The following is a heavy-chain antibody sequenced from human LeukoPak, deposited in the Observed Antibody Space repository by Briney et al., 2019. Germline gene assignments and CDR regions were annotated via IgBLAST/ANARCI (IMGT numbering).Heavy chain of an antibody. CDR2: IYWNDNK. Sequence: SGPTLVNPTQTLTLTCTFSGFSLSTSVMGVGWIRQPPGKALEWLALIYWNDNKGYSPSLKSRLTITKDTSKNQVVLTMTNMDPVDTATYYCAHRPDWGMFDSWGQGTLVTVSS. J-gene: IGHJ5*01. V-gene: IGHV2-5*01. CDR3: AHRPDWGMFDS. CDR1: GFSLSTSVMG. D-gene: IGHD3-16*01.